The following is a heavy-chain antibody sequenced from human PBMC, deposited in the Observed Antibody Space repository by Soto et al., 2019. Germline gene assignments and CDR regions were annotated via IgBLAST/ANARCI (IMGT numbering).Heavy chain of an antibody. J-gene: IGHJ5*02. CDR1: GDSVSSNGAA. CDR3: AIDKHDYFNHGNGFYT. D-gene: IGHD4-17*01. V-gene: IGHV6-1*01. CDR2: TYYRSKWYN. Sequence: SQTLSLTCVISGDSVSSNGAAWNWIRQSPSRGLEWLGRTYYRSKWYNDYAVSVKSRITINPDTSKSQFSLQLNSVTPEDTAVYYCAIDKHDYFNHGNGFYTWGQGILVTVSS.